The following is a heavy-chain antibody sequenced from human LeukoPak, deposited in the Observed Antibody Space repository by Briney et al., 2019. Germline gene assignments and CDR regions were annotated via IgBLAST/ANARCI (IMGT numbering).Heavy chain of an antibody. CDR1: GGSISSYY. V-gene: IGHV4-59*01. Sequence: SETLSLTCTVSGGSISSYYWSWIRQPPGKGLEWMGYIYYSGSTNYNPSLKSRVTISVDTSKNQLSLKLSSVTAADTAVYYCARYPPAYCGGDCYSPWGQGTLVTVSS. CDR3: ARYPPAYCGGDCYSP. CDR2: IYYSGST. J-gene: IGHJ4*02. D-gene: IGHD2-21*02.